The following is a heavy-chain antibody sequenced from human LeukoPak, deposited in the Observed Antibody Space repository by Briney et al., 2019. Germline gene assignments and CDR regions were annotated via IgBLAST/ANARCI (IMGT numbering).Heavy chain of an antibody. J-gene: IGHJ3*02. CDR2: ISGSGGST. V-gene: IGHV3-23*01. D-gene: IGHD3-3*01. CDR3: AKAHRRRPIFGVVPDAFDI. Sequence: PGGSLRLSCAASGFTFSSYAMSWVRQAPGKGLEWVSAISGSGGSTYYADSVKGRFTISRDNSKNTLYLQMNSLRAEDTAVYHCAKAHRRRPIFGVVPDAFDIWGQGTMVTVSS. CDR1: GFTFSSYA.